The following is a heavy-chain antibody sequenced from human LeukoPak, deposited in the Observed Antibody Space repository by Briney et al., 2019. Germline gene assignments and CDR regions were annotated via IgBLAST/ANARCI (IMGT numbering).Heavy chain of an antibody. J-gene: IGHJ5*02. Sequence: SVKVSCKASGGTFSSYAISWVRQAPGQGLEWMGRIIPILGIANYAQKFQGRVTLTADKSTSTAYMELSSLRSEDTAVYYCARLIIAARPLGYKNCFDPWGQGTPVPVSS. CDR2: IIPILGIA. D-gene: IGHD6-6*01. V-gene: IGHV1-69*04. CDR1: GGTFSSYA. CDR3: ARLIIAARPLGYKNCFDP.